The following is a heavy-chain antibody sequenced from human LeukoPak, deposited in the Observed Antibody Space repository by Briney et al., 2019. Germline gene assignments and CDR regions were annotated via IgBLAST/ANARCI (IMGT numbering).Heavy chain of an antibody. D-gene: IGHD3-10*01. J-gene: IGHJ5*02. Sequence: SETLSLTCTVSGGSIRGYYWSWIRQPAGKGLEWIGRIYTSGSTNYNPSLKSRVTMSVDTSKNQFSLKLSSVTAADTAVYYCARDRTPITMVRTNWFDPWGQGTLVTVSS. CDR1: GGSIRGYY. CDR2: IYTSGST. V-gene: IGHV4-4*07. CDR3: ARDRTPITMVRTNWFDP.